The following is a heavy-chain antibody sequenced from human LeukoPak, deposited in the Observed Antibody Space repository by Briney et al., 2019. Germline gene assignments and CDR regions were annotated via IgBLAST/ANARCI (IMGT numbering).Heavy chain of an antibody. CDR1: GGSFSGYY. CDR2: INHSGST. CDR3: ARGCAAAGPRAFDI. Sequence: PSETLSLTCAVYGGSFSGYYWSWIRQPPGKGLEWIGEINHSGSTNYNPSLKSRVTISVDTSKNQFSLKLSSVTAADTAVYYCARGCAAAGPRAFDIWGQGTMVTVSS. V-gene: IGHV4-34*01. D-gene: IGHD6-13*01. J-gene: IGHJ3*02.